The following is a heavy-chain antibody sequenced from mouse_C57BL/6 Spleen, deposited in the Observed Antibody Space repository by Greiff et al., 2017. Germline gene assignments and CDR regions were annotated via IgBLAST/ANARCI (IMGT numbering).Heavy chain of an antibody. D-gene: IGHD2-1*01. CDR3: ARYWGKKSPYYFDY. CDR1: GFTFTDYY. Sequence: EVKLMESGGGLVQPGGSLSLSCAASGFTFTDYYMSWVRQPPGKALEWLGFIRKKANGYTTEYSASVKGRFTISRDNSQSILYLQMNALRAEDSATYYYARYWGKKSPYYFDYWGQGTTLTVSS. V-gene: IGHV7-3*01. CDR2: IRKKANGYTT. J-gene: IGHJ2*01.